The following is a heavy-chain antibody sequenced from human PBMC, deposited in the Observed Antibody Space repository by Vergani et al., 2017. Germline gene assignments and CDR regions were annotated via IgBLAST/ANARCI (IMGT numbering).Heavy chain of an antibody. Sequence: QVQLVQSGAEVKKPGASVKVSCKASGYTFTGYYMHWVRQAPGQGLEWMGRIIPILGIANYAQKFQGRVTITADKSTSTAYMELSSLRSEDTAVYYCARQDYYYYYMDVWGKGTTVTVSS. CDR2: IIPILGIA. CDR1: GYTFTGYY. V-gene: IGHV1-69*09. J-gene: IGHJ6*03. CDR3: ARQDYYYYYMDV.